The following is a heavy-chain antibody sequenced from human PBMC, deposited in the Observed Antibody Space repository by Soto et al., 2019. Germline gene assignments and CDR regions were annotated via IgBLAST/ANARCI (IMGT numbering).Heavy chain of an antibody. Sequence: GGSLRLSCAASGLTFSSYSINWVCLAPGKGLEWVSSISSSSRYIYYPDSVKGRFTISRDNAKNSLYLQMSSLRAEDTAVYYCARGFDILTGLYFQHWGQGTLVTVSS. D-gene: IGHD3-9*01. CDR3: ARGFDILTGLYFQH. CDR2: ISSSSRYI. V-gene: IGHV3-21*01. J-gene: IGHJ1*01. CDR1: GLTFSSYS.